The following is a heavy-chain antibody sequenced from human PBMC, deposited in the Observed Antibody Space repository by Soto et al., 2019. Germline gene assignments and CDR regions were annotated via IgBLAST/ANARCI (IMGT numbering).Heavy chain of an antibody. V-gene: IGHV1-18*01. J-gene: IGHJ4*02. CDR3: ARGRKGDY. CDR1: GYAFTTYG. Sequence: QVHLVQSGAEVKKPGASVKVSCQGSGYAFTTYGITWVRQAPGQGLEWMGWISAHNGNTNYAQKLQGRVTGTRDTSTSTAYMELRSLRYDDTAVDYCARGRKGDYWCQGARVTVSS. CDR2: ISAHNGNT.